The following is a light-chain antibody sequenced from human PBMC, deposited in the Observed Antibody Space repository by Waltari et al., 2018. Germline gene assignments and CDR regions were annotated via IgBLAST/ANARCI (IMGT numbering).Light chain of an antibody. Sequence: EIVLTQSPATLSLSPGESATLPCRPSQSVSSYLAWYQQKPGQAPRLLIYDAANRATGIPARFSGSGSGTDFTLTISSLEPEDFAVYYCQQRSNWWTFGQGTKVEIK. CDR2: DAA. CDR1: QSVSSY. J-gene: IGKJ1*01. CDR3: QQRSNWWT. V-gene: IGKV3-11*01.